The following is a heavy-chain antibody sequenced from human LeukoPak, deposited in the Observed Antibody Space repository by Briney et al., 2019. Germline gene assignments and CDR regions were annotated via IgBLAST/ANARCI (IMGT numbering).Heavy chain of an antibody. CDR1: GYTFTSYY. D-gene: IGHD5-18*01. CDR3: ARGPSSWIQLWLSYYYGMDV. CDR2: INPSGGST. Sequence: GASVKVSCKASGYTFTSYYMYWVRQAPGQGLEWMGIINPSGGSTSYAQKFQGRVTMTRDTSTSTVYMELSSLRSEDTAVYYCARGPSSWIQLWLSYYYGMDVWGQGTTVTVSS. J-gene: IGHJ6*02. V-gene: IGHV1-46*01.